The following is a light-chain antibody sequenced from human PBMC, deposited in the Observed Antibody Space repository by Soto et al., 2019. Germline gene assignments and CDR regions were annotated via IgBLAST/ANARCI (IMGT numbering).Light chain of an antibody. V-gene: IGLV2-14*01. J-gene: IGLJ1*01. Sequence: QSVLTQPASVSGSPGQSITISCTGTSSDVGGFNYVSWYQHHPGKAPKLIIYGVTNRPSGVSDRFSGSKSGNTASLTISGLQAEDEADYHCSSYTNRNTYLFGTGTKVTV. CDR3: SSYTNRNTYL. CDR1: SSDVGGFNY. CDR2: GVT.